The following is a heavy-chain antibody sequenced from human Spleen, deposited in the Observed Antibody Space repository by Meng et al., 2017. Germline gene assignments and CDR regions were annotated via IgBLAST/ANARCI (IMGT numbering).Heavy chain of an antibody. J-gene: IGHJ3*02. V-gene: IGHV3-9*03. D-gene: IGHD1-26*01. CDR1: GFTVSSNY. CDR3: AKGLSNSGSYFPHDAFDI. CDR2: ISWNSGSI. Sequence: SLKISCAASGFTVSSNYMSWVRQAPGKGLEWVSGISWNSGSIGYADSVKGRFTISRDNAKNSLYLQMNSLRAEDMALYYCAKGLSNSGSYFPHDAFDIWGQGTMVTVSS.